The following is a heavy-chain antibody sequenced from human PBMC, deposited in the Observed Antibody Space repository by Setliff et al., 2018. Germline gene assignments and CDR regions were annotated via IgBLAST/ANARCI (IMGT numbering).Heavy chain of an antibody. CDR2: IFFGGST. V-gene: IGHV4-59*01. Sequence: SETLFLTCTVSGVSITSDYWSWIRQSPGKGLEWIAYIFFGGSTTYNPSLTGRVTMSVETSKNQFSLRLTSLAAADTAVYYCARLLRERPSLQPNYYYYMDVWGKGTTVTVSS. CDR1: GVSITSDY. J-gene: IGHJ6*03. D-gene: IGHD3-3*01. CDR3: ARLLRERPSLQPNYYYYMDV.